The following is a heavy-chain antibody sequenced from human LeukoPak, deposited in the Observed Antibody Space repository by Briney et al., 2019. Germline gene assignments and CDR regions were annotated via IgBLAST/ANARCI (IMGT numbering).Heavy chain of an antibody. D-gene: IGHD3-10*01. V-gene: IGHV3-48*02. CDR1: GFTFSSFI. CDR3: AREGYYGAFDI. J-gene: IGHJ3*02. CDR2: IGDNSAI. Sequence: GGTLRLSCAASGFTFSSFIMNWVRQAPGKGREWVSYIGDNSAIYYADSVKGRFTISRDNAKNSLSLQMNSLRDEDTAVYYCAREGYYGAFDIWGQGTMVTVSS.